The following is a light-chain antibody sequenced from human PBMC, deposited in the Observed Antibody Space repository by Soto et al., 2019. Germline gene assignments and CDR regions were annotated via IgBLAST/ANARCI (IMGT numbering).Light chain of an antibody. V-gene: IGLV1-51*01. CDR3: AAWDNSLNVIL. CDR1: SSNIGNHY. CDR2: DNN. J-gene: IGLJ2*01. Sequence: QSVLTQPPSVSAAPGQTVTISCSGSSSNIGNHYVSWYQQFPGTAPKLLLYDNNERPSGIPDRFSGSKSGTSATLGITGLQPGDEADYYCAAWDNSLNVILFGGGTKLTVL.